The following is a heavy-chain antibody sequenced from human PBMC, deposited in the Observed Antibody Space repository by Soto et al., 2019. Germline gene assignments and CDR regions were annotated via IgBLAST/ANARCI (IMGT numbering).Heavy chain of an antibody. V-gene: IGHV3-23*01. D-gene: IGHD4-17*01. CDR3: AKDLGGDYGGNTAY. Sequence: EVQLFESGGGLVQPGGSLRLSCAASGFTFSSYAMSWVRQAPGKGLEWVSAISGSGGSTYYADSVKGRFTISRDNSKHTLYLQMNSLRAEDTAVYYCAKDLGGDYGGNTAYWGQGTLVTVSS. CDR2: ISGSGGST. J-gene: IGHJ4*02. CDR1: GFTFSSYA.